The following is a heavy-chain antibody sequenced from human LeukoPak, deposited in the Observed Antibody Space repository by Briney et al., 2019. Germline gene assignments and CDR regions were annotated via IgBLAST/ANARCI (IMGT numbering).Heavy chain of an antibody. Sequence: ASVKVSCKASGYTFTGYYMHWVRQAPGQGLEWMGWINPNSGGTNYAQKFQGRVTMTRDTSISTAYMELSRLRSDDTAVYYCARDEGGNVDTAMGGDYWGQGTLVTVSS. CDR2: INPNSGGT. CDR3: ARDEGGNVDTAMGGDY. V-gene: IGHV1-2*02. CDR1: GYTFTGYY. J-gene: IGHJ4*02. D-gene: IGHD5-18*01.